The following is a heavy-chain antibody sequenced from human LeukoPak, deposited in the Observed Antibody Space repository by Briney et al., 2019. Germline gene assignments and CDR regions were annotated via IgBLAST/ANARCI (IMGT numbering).Heavy chain of an antibody. J-gene: IGHJ3*02. CDR2: IYYSGST. Sequence: SETLSLTCTVSGGSISSSSYYWGWIRQPPGKGLEWIGSIYYSGSTYYNPSLKSRVTISVDTSKNQFSLKLTSVTAADTAVYYCARRFGTTTAAYDAFDIWGQGTMVTVSS. CDR1: GGSISSSSYY. CDR3: ARRFGTTTAAYDAFDI. D-gene: IGHD4-17*01. V-gene: IGHV4-39*07.